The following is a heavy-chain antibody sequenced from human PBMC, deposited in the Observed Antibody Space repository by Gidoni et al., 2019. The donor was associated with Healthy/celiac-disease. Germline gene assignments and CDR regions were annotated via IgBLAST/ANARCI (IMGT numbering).Heavy chain of an antibody. J-gene: IGHJ3*02. Sequence: QVQLQESGPGLVKPSQTLSLTCTVSGGSISSGDYYWSWIRQPPGKGLEWIGYIYYSGSTYYNPSLKSRVTISVDTSKNQFSLKLSSVTAADTAVYYCAREESFIVVVPAAENAFDIWGQGTMVTVSS. CDR1: GGSISSGDYY. CDR2: IYYSGST. V-gene: IGHV4-30-4*01. D-gene: IGHD2-2*01. CDR3: AREESFIVVVPAAENAFDI.